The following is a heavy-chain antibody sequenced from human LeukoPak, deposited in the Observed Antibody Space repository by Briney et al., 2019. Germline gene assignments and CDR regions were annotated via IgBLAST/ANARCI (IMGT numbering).Heavy chain of an antibody. CDR3: ARGVFGAYFDL. CDR2: VENYGRT. J-gene: IGHJ4*02. D-gene: IGHD3-10*01. V-gene: IGHV4-59*02. CDR1: GLTVTNAW. Sequence: GSLRLSCAASGLTVTNAWMNWVRQPPGKGLEWIGYVENYGRTECIPSLQSRVTLSVDTSKNQFSLKLNSVTAADTAVYYCARGVFGAYFDLWGQGTLVTVSS.